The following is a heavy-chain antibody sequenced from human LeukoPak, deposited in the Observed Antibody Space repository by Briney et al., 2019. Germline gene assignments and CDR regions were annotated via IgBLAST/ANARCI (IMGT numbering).Heavy chain of an antibody. Sequence: GESLKISCKGSRFIFSNYWIGWVRQMPGKGLEWMGIIYPSDSDTRYRPSFQGQVTISVDKSISTAYLQWSSLKASDSAMYYSAASFSSCHPGDFAYWGQGTLVTVSS. CDR3: AASFSSCHPGDFAY. CDR1: RFIFSNYW. V-gene: IGHV5-51*01. CDR2: IYPSDSDT. J-gene: IGHJ4*02.